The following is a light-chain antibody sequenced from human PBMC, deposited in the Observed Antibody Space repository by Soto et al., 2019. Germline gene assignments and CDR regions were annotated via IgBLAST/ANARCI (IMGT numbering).Light chain of an antibody. V-gene: IGKV1-5*01. CDR3: QQYNSYPVT. J-gene: IGKJ1*01. CDR2: DAS. CDR1: QSISSW. Sequence: DIQMTQSPSTLSASVGARVTITCRASQSISSWLAWYQQKPGKAPKLLIYDASSLESGVPSRFSGSGSGTEVTLTISSLQPDDFATYYCQQYNSYPVTFGQGTKVEIK.